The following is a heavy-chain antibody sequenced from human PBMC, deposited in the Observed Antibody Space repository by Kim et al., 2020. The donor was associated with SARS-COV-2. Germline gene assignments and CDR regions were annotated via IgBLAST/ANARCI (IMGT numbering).Heavy chain of an antibody. V-gene: IGHV4-31*03. CDR3: ARESHWGDYGINWFDP. D-gene: IGHD4-17*01. Sequence: SETLSLTCTVSGGSISSGGYYWSWIRQHPGKGLEWIGYIYYSGSTYYNPSLKSRVTISVDTSKNQFSLKLSSVTAADTAVYYCARESHWGDYGINWFDPWGQGTLVTVSS. CDR1: GGSISSGGYY. CDR2: IYYSGST. J-gene: IGHJ5*02.